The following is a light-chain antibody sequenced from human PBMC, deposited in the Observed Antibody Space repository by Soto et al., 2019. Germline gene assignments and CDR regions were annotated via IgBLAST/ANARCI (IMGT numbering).Light chain of an antibody. CDR1: QSISSY. Sequence: DIQMTQSPSSLSASVGDRVTITCRASQSISSYLNWYQQKPGKAPKLLIYAASSLQSGVPSRFSGSGSGTDFTLTISRLQPEDFATYSCQRSYSTPYTFGQGTKLEIK. V-gene: IGKV1-39*01. CDR2: AAS. CDR3: QRSYSTPYT. J-gene: IGKJ2*01.